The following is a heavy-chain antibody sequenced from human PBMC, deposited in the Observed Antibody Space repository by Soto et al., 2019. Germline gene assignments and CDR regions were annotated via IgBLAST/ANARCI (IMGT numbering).Heavy chain of an antibody. J-gene: IGHJ4*02. CDR1: GGTFNSYT. CDR2: VNPIVGMS. Sequence: QVQLVQSGAEVKKPGSSVKVSCTASGGTFNSYTINWVRQAPGQGLEWVGRVNPIVGMSNSAHKFQGRVTITADKSTSKAYMDLTSLKSEDTAVYYCATSYGSGSAHFDYWGQGTLVTVSS. V-gene: IGHV1-69*02. D-gene: IGHD3-10*01. CDR3: ATSYGSGSAHFDY.